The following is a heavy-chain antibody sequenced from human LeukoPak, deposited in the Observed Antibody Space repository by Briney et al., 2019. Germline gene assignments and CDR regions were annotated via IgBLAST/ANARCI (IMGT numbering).Heavy chain of an antibody. Sequence: PGGSLRLSCAASGFTFSSHGMSWVRQAPGKGLEWVSTISGSGGSTYYADSVKGRFTISRDNSKNTLYLQMNSLRAEDTAVYYCARSSFRGTYYFDYWGQGTLVTVSS. J-gene: IGHJ4*02. CDR3: ARSSFRGTYYFDY. CDR2: ISGSGGST. D-gene: IGHD3-10*01. CDR1: GFTFSSHG. V-gene: IGHV3-23*01.